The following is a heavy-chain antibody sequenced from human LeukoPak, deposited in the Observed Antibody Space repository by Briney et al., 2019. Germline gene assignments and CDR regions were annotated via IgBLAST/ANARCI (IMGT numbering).Heavy chain of an antibody. V-gene: IGHV3-23*01. J-gene: IGHJ4*02. CDR1: GFTLSSYV. CDR3: AKGLIVSGSYFFGY. D-gene: IGHD1-26*01. Sequence: ALGCPRLSPAPSGFTLSSYVMSWVRQTLEKGLERVSAISVSGGSTYYADSVKGRFTISRDNTKNTLYLQRNSLRAEDTAVYYCAKGLIVSGSYFFGYWGQGTLVTVSS. CDR2: ISVSGGST.